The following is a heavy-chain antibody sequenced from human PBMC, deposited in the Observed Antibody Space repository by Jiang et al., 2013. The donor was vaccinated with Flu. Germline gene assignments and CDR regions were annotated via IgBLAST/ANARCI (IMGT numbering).Heavy chain of an antibody. CDR1: GDSVSSNSAA. CDR2: TYFRSKWYN. V-gene: IGHV6-1*01. CDR3: ASRGLGEWGASGH. Sequence: GDSVSSNSAAWNWIRQSPSRGLEWLGRTYFRSKWYNDYAVSVKSRVTMSVDTSKNQFSLELRSVTAADTAVFYCASRGLGEWGASGHWGQGTLVTVPS. J-gene: IGHJ4*02. D-gene: IGHD3-10*01.